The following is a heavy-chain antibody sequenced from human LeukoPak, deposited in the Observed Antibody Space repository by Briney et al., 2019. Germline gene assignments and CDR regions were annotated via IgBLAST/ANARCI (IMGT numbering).Heavy chain of an antibody. CDR3: AQRITGTYRY. V-gene: IGHV2-5*02. Sequence: SGPTLLKPTQSLTLTCTFSGFSLSTSGVGVGWIRQPPGKALERLALIYWDGDKRYSPSLKSRLTITKNTSKNQVVLTMTNMDPVDTATYYCAQRITGTYRYWGQGTLVTVSS. CDR2: IYWDGDK. J-gene: IGHJ4*02. D-gene: IGHD1-7*01. CDR1: GFSLSTSGVG.